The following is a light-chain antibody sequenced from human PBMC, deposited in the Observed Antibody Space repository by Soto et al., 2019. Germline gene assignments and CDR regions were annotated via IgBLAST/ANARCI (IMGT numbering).Light chain of an antibody. CDR2: DAS. CDR1: QNINNY. CDR3: QQSYTTVYS. V-gene: IGKV1-39*01. J-gene: IGKJ2*01. Sequence: DIQMTQSPSSLSASVGDRVTITCQASQNINNYLNWYQQKPGRAPKLLIYDASNLEAGVPSRFSGLGSGTDFALTITSLQPDDSATYYCQQSYTTVYSFGQGTKVDI.